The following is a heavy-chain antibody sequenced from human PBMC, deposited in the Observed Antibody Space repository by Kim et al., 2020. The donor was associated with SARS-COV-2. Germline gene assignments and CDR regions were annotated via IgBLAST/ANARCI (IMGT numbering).Heavy chain of an antibody. CDR2: SGYKASSHTT. D-gene: IGHD6-19*01. Sequence: GGSLRLSCVTSRFSLSDHYIDWVRQGPGKGLEWVGRSGYKASSHTTEYAASVKDRFTISRDDSKNSLYLQMNSLKTEDTAVYYCCRGYSGGPIYAFDIWGQGTGVTVSS. V-gene: IGHV3-72*01. J-gene: IGHJ3*02. CDR1: RFSLSDHY. CDR3: CRGYSGGPIYAFDI.